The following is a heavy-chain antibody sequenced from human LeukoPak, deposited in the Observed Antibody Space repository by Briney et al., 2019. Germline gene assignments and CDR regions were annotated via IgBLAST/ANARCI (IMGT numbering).Heavy chain of an antibody. CDR3: ARIYSNGWPDY. CDR2: ISSGSSYI. D-gene: IGHD6-19*01. V-gene: IGHV3-21*01. Sequence: PGGSLRLSCIASGFTISSFTISNYAMSWVRQAPGKGLEWVSSISSGSSYIYYADSVKDRFTISRDNAKNSLYLQMNSLRGEDTAVYYCARIYSNGWPDYWGQGTLVTVSS. J-gene: IGHJ4*02. CDR1: GFTISSFTISNYA.